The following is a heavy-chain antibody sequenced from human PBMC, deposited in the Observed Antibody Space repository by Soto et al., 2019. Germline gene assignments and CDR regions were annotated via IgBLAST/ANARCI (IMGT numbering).Heavy chain of an antibody. V-gene: IGHV4-59*01. J-gene: IGHJ4*02. CDR3: ARVGYCSSTPCWPIGYFEY. CDR2: IFSSGST. Sequence: QVQLQESGPGLVKPSETLSLTCTVSGDSISSFYWTWIRQPPGKGLEWVGYIFSSGSTNYNPSLKSRVTISVDTSENQFSLKLTSVTAADTAVYYCARVGYCSSTPCWPIGYFEYWGQGTVVTVSS. CDR1: GDSISSFY. D-gene: IGHD2-2*01.